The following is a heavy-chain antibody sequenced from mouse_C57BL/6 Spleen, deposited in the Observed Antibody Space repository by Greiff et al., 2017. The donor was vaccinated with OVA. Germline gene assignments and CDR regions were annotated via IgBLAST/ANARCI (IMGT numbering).Heavy chain of an antibody. CDR1: GYSFTSYY. CDR3: ASGYGNLSPTGY. CDR2: IYPGSGNT. D-gene: IGHD2-10*02. V-gene: IGHV1-66*01. Sequence: QVQLKESGPELVKPGASVKISCKASGYSFTSYYIHWVKQRPGQGLEWIGWIYPGSGNTKYNEKFKGKATLTADTSSSTAYMQLSSLTSEDSAVYYCASGYGNLSPTGYWGQGTTLTVSS. J-gene: IGHJ2*01.